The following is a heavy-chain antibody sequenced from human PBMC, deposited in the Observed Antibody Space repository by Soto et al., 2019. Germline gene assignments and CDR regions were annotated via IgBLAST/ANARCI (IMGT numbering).Heavy chain of an antibody. V-gene: IGHV4-31*03. Sequence: PSETLSLTCTVSGGSISSGGYYWSWIRQHPGKGLEWIGYIYYSGSTYYNPSLKSRVTISVDTSKNQFSLKLSSVTAADTAVYYCARGGRRSPGMDVWAKGPRSPSP. CDR3: ARGGRRSPGMDV. CDR1: GGSISSGGYY. J-gene: IGHJ6*02. CDR2: IYYSGST.